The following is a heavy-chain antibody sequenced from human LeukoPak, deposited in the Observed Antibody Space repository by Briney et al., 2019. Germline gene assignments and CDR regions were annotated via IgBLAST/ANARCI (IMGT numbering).Heavy chain of an antibody. CDR3: ARLRRAGELRYNWFDP. CDR1: GYSFTSYW. J-gene: IGHJ5*02. V-gene: IGHV5-51*01. D-gene: IGHD1-26*01. Sequence: GESLKISCKGSGYSFTSYWIGWVRQMPGEGLEWMGIIYPGDSDTRYSPSFQGQVTISADKSISTAYLQWSSLKASDTAMYYCARLRRAGELRYNWFDPWGQGTLVTVSS. CDR2: IYPGDSDT.